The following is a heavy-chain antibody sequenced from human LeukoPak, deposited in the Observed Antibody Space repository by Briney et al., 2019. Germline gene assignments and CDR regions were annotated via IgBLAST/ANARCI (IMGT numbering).Heavy chain of an antibody. D-gene: IGHD2-15*01. CDR1: GFTFTNYA. J-gene: IGHJ4*02. Sequence: GGSLRLSCVVSGFTFTNYAMHWVRQAPGKGLEWVAFIRYDGSIKYYADSVKGRFTISRDNSKNTLFLQMDSLGAEDTAVYYCARAGGYCGRISCPYYFDYWGQGSLVAVSS. CDR2: IRYDGSIK. V-gene: IGHV3-30*02. CDR3: ARAGGYCGRISCPYYFDY.